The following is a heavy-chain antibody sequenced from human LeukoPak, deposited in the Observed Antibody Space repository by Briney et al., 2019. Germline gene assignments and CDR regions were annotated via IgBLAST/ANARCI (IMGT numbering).Heavy chain of an antibody. V-gene: IGHV1-2*02. CDR3: ARGRTMDGSTPTFEI. D-gene: IGHD4/OR15-4a*01. J-gene: IGHJ3*02. Sequence: GASVKVSCKASGYTFTNSYMHWVRQAPGQGLGWMEWIDPNTGDTNYSQNIQGMATMTRDTSINTAYMEFTSLGSDATAVYYCARGRTMDGSTPTFEIWGQGTMVTVSS. CDR2: IDPNTGDT. CDR1: GYTFTNSY.